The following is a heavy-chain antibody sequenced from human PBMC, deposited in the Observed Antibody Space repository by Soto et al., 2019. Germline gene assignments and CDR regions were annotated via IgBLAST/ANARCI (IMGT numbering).Heavy chain of an antibody. J-gene: IGHJ4*02. Sequence: PARGLEWVAAISGSGHATYYTQSVRGRFTISRDKSKKTVFLQMNNLRTEDTAIYYCAKGRYFDSSGGCANYWGLGTLVTVSS. CDR3: AKGRYFDSSGGCANY. V-gene: IGHV3-23*01. D-gene: IGHD3-22*01. CDR2: ISGSGHAT.